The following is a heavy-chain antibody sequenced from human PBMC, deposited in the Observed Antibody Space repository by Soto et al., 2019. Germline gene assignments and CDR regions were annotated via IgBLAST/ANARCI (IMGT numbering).Heavy chain of an antibody. J-gene: IGHJ6*02. CDR1: GFTFSSFG. CDR2: ISYDGSNK. Sequence: PGGSLRLSCATSGFTFSSFGMHWVRQAPGKGLEWVAVISYDGSNKYYADSVKGRFTISRDNAKNSLYLQMNSLRAEDTAVYYCARGAMTTVKKSPYYYYGMDVWGQGTTVTVSS. V-gene: IGHV3-33*05. D-gene: IGHD4-17*01. CDR3: ARGAMTTVKKSPYYYYGMDV.